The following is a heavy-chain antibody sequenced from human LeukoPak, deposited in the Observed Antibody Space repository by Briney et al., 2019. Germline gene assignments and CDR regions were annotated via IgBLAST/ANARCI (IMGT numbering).Heavy chain of an antibody. Sequence: KPSETLSLTCAVYGGSFSGYYWSWIRQPPGKGLEWIGEINHSGSTNYNPSLKSRVTISVDTSKNQFSLKLSSVTAADTAVYYCARHIYGAYYYMDVWGKGTTVTVSS. V-gene: IGHV4-34*01. D-gene: IGHD2-21*01. CDR1: GGSFSGYY. CDR2: INHSGST. J-gene: IGHJ6*03. CDR3: ARHIYGAYYYMDV.